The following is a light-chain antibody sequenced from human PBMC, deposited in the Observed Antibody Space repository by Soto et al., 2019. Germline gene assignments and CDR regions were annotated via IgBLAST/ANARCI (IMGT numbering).Light chain of an antibody. CDR1: SSDVWSYNL. V-gene: IGLV2-23*01. Sequence: QSALTQPASVSGSPGQSITISCTGTSSDVWSYNLVSWYQQHPGKAPKLMIYEGSKRPSGVSNRFSGSKSGNTASLTISGLQAEDEADYYCCSYAGSSTSLFGTGTKVTVL. CDR2: EGS. CDR3: CSYAGSSTSL. J-gene: IGLJ1*01.